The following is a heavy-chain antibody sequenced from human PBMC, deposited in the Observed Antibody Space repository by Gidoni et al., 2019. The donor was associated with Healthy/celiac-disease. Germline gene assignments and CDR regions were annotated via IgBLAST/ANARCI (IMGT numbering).Heavy chain of an antibody. CDR3: ARIKGCSSTSCYGVYYYYYGMDV. CDR1: GFSLSNARMG. J-gene: IGHJ6*02. CDR2: IFSNDEK. D-gene: IGHD2-2*01. Sequence: QVTLKESGPVLVKTTETLTLTCTVSGFSLSNARMGVSWIRQPPGKALEWLAHIFSNDEKSYSTSLKSRLTISKDTSKSQVVLTMTNMDPVDTATYYCARIKGCSSTSCYGVYYYYYGMDVWGQGTTVTVSS. V-gene: IGHV2-26*01.